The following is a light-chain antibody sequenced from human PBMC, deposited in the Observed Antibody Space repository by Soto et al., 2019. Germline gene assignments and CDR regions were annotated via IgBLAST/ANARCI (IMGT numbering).Light chain of an antibody. V-gene: IGLV2-14*01. CDR1: SSDVGGYNY. CDR2: EVS. Sequence: QSALTQPASVSGSPGQSITISCTGTSSDVGGYNYVSWYQQRPGKAPKLMIYEVSNRASGVSNRFSGSKSGNTASLTISGLQAEDETDYYCSSYTSSSTPYVFGTGTKVTVL. CDR3: SSYTSSSTPYV. J-gene: IGLJ1*01.